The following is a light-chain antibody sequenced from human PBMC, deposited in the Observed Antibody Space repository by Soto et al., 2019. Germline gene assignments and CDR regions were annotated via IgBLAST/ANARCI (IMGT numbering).Light chain of an antibody. CDR2: GAS. V-gene: IGKV1-27*01. CDR1: RGIRNY. Sequence: DIQMTQSPSSLSASVGDRVTMTCRASRGIRNYLAWYQQRTGKVPKLLIYGASTLQSGVPSRFSGSGSCADYHLTISRLAPVDVASYYCRNYDSAPLTFGTGSKVAIK. J-gene: IGKJ3*01. CDR3: RNYDSAPLT.